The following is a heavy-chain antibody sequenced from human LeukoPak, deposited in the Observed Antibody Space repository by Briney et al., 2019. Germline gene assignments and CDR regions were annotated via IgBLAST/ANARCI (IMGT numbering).Heavy chain of an antibody. CDR2: IKQDGSEK. J-gene: IGHJ6*03. CDR3: ARVGPGKGYQLLFYYYYYYYMDV. Sequence: GGSLTLSCTASGFTFSSYWRSWLRQAPGKGLEWVANIKQDGSEKYYVDPVKGRFTISRDNDNHSLYKQMSSLGAEDTAVYYCARVGPGKGYQLLFYYYYYYYMDVWGKGTTVTVSS. V-gene: IGHV3-7*01. CDR1: GFTFSSYW. D-gene: IGHD2-2*01.